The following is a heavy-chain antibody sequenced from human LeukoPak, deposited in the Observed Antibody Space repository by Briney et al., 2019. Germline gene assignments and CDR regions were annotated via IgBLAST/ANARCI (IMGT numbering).Heavy chain of an antibody. CDR3: AKGDDYVDYVGGLFDY. D-gene: IGHD4-17*01. CDR2: ISGSGGST. CDR1: GFTFSSYA. J-gene: IGHJ4*01. Sequence: PGGSLRLSCAASGFTFSSYAMSWVRQAPGKGLEWVSAISGSGGSTYYADSVKGRFTISRDNSKNTLYLQMNSLRAEDTAVYYCAKGDDYVDYVGGLFDYWGQGTLVTVCS. V-gene: IGHV3-23*01.